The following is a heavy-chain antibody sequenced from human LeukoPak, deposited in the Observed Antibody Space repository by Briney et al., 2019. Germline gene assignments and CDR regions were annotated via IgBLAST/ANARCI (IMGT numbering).Heavy chain of an antibody. V-gene: IGHV3-21*01. CDR1: GFTFSSYS. J-gene: IGHJ3*02. CDR3: ARERVVLLWFGEFARNDAFDI. Sequence: GGSLRLSCAASGFTFSSYSMNWVRQAPGKGLEWVSSISSSSSYIYYADSVKGRFTISRDNAKNSLYLQMNSLRAEDTAVYYCARERVVLLWFGEFARNDAFDIWGQGTMVTVSS. CDR2: ISSSSSYI. D-gene: IGHD3-10*01.